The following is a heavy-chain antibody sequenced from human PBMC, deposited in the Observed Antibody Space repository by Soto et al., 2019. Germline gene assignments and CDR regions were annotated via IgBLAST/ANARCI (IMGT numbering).Heavy chain of an antibody. Sequence: SETPSLTCTVSGGSVSSGSYYWSWIRQPPGKGLEWIGYIYYSGSTNYNPSLKSRVTISVDTSKNQFSLKLSSVTAADTAVYYCARVAAAGIWFDPWGQGTLVTVSS. CDR3: ARVAAAGIWFDP. V-gene: IGHV4-61*01. J-gene: IGHJ5*02. CDR1: GGSVSSGSYY. CDR2: IYYSGST. D-gene: IGHD6-13*01.